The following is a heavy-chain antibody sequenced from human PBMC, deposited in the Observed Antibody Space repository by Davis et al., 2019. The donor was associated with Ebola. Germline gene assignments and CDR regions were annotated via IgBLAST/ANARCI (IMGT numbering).Heavy chain of an antibody. CDR1: GYPFTAFG. CDR3: ARGARDIGVVVAATPFDY. Sequence: AASVTVSCKASGYPFTAFGISWVRQAPGQGPEWVGWINTYNGNTYYAQKFLGRVTMTRDTSTSTVYMEVSSLRSEDTAVYYCARGARDIGVVVAATPFDYWGQGTLVTVSS. V-gene: IGHV1-18*04. J-gene: IGHJ4*02. CDR2: INTYNGNT. D-gene: IGHD2-15*01.